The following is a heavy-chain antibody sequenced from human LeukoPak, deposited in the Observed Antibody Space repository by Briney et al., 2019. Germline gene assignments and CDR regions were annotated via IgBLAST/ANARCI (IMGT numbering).Heavy chain of an antibody. CDR3: ARGSASGWYTDY. CDR1: GFTFDDYG. CDR2: ITWNSGTI. V-gene: IGHV3-9*01. Sequence: GGSLRLSCAASGFTFDDYGMSWVRQAPGKGLEWVSGITWNSGTIGYADSVKGRFTISRDNAKNSLHLQMNSLRPDDTALYYCARGSASGWYTDYWGQGALIIVSS. D-gene: IGHD6-19*01. J-gene: IGHJ4*02.